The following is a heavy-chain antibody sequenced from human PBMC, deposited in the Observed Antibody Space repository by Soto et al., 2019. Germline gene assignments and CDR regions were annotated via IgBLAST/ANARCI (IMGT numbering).Heavy chain of an antibody. J-gene: IGHJ6*03. V-gene: IGHV1-18*01. CDR2: ISAYNGNT. Sequence: ASVKVSCKASGYTFTSYGISWVRQAPGQGLEWMGWISAYNGNTNYAQKLQGRVTMTTDTSTSTAYMELRSLRSDDTAVYYCARVPPPHGSGSYPYYYYYIDVSGKATTVTVSS. D-gene: IGHD3-10*01. CDR3: ARVPPPHGSGSYPYYYYYIDV. CDR1: GYTFTSYG.